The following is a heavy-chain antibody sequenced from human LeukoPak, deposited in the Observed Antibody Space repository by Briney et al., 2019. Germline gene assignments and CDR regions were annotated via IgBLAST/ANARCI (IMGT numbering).Heavy chain of an antibody. CDR1: GYTFTSYA. J-gene: IGHJ4*02. V-gene: IGHV1-3*01. CDR2: INAGNGNT. Sequence: ASVTVSCKASGYTFTSYAMHWVRQAPGQRLEWMGWINAGNGNTKNSQKFQGRVTITRDTSASTAYMELSSLRSEDTAVYYCARGSDYGDLVDYWGQGTLVTVSS. D-gene: IGHD4-17*01. CDR3: ARGSDYGDLVDY.